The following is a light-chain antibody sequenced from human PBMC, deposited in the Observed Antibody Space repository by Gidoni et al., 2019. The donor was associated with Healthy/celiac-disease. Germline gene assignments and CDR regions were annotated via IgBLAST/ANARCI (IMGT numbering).Light chain of an antibody. CDR1: QSVSSSY. J-gene: IGKJ2*01. CDR2: GAC. CDR3: QQYGSSPPKYT. V-gene: IGKV3-20*01. Sequence: EIVLTQSPGTLSLSPGERATVSCRASQSVSSSYLAWYQQKPGQAPRLLIYGACSRATGIPDRFSGSGSGTDFTLTLSRLEPEDFAVYYCQQYGSSPPKYTFGQGTKLEIK.